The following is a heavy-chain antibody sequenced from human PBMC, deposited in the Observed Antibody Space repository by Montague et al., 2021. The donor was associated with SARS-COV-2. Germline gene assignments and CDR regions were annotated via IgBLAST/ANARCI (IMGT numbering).Heavy chain of an antibody. J-gene: IGHJ6*02. CDR3: ARDGSGYASNYFYVMDV. CDR2: MAYDGSNK. V-gene: IGHV3-30*04. D-gene: IGHD3-22*01. CDR1: RFTFNTYT. Sequence: SLRLSCAASRFTFNTYTMHWVRQAPGKGLQWVAVMAYDGSNKYYIDSVKGRFTISRGNSRNTLPLQMNSMRSEESDVYYCARDGSGYASNYFYVMDVWGQGTMVTVSS.